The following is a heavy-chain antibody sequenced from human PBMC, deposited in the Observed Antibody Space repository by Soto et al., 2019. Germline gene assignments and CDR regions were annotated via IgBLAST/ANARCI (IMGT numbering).Heavy chain of an antibody. J-gene: IGHJ4*02. CDR1: GFTFSSYS. CDR3: GNYVPAHPFDF. Sequence: EVQLVESGGGLVKPGESLRLSCAASGFTFSSYSMNWIRQGPGKGLEWVSSIASRSDDIFYADSVRGRFTISRDNAKNSLYLQMNSPGAEDAAVYYCGNYVPAHPFDFWGQGTMVSVSS. D-gene: IGHD3-16*01. V-gene: IGHV3-21*02. CDR2: IASRSDDI.